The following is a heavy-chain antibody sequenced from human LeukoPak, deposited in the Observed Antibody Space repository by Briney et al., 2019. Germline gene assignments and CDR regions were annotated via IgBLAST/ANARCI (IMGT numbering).Heavy chain of an antibody. CDR3: ARGSSRYFFDS. J-gene: IGHJ4*02. Sequence: GGSLRLSCAASGFTFSRSWMSWVRQAPGKGLEWVSIIYSGGNTYYADSVKGRFTVSRDNSKNTLFLQMNSLRAEDTAVYYCARGSSRYFFDSWGQGTLVTVSS. CDR2: IYSGGNT. V-gene: IGHV3-53*01. D-gene: IGHD6-6*01. CDR1: GFTFSRSW.